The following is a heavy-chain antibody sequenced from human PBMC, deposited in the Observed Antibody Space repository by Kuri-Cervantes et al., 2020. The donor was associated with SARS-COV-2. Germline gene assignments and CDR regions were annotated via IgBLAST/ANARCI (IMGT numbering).Heavy chain of an antibody. Sequence: GESLKISCAASGFTFSRETMYWVRQAPGKGLVWVSRMNGDGNSIMYADSVKGRFTISRDNAKNTLYLQMNSLRAEDTAVYYCAREGVRFWGRRGRDYYYGMDVWGQGTTVTVSS. CDR3: AREGVRFWGRRGRDYYYGMDV. D-gene: IGHD3-16*01. CDR1: GFTFSRET. V-gene: IGHV3-74*03. CDR2: MNGDGNSI. J-gene: IGHJ6*02.